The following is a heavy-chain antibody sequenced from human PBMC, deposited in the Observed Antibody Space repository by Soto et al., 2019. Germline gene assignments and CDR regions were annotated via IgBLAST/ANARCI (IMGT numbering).Heavy chain of an antibody. D-gene: IGHD1-26*01. CDR3: ARVLFQLLSNDDNYYSYMDV. V-gene: IGHV4-34*01. CDR2: ISESGNT. CDR1: GGSFNNYF. Sequence: SETLSLTCAVYGGSFNNYFWSWLRQPPGKGLEWIGGISESGNTNQNASLKSRVTISVDTSTNQFSLKLSSVTAADTAVYYCARVLFQLLSNDDNYYSYMDVWGKGTPVT. J-gene: IGHJ6*03.